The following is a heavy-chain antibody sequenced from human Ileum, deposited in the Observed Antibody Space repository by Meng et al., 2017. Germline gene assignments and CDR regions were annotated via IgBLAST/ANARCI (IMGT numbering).Heavy chain of an antibody. D-gene: IGHD6-13*01. Sequence: GGSLRLSCAASGFTFTSYWMHWVRQAPGKGLVWVSRMNGHGSSTSYADSVKGRFTISRDNAKNTLYLQMSSLRGEDTAVYYCARSSSWYAYDAFDIWGQGTMVTVSS. V-gene: IGHV3-74*01. CDR2: MNGHGSST. CDR1: GFTFTSYW. J-gene: IGHJ3*02. CDR3: ARSSSWYAYDAFDI.